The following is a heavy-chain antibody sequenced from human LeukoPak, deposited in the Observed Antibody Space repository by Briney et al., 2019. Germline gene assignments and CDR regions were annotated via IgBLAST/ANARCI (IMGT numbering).Heavy chain of an antibody. CDR3: ARNERGSGWYGVYYYYMGV. J-gene: IGHJ6*03. CDR2: INPNSGGT. V-gene: IGHV1-2*02. CDR1: GYTFTGYY. Sequence: ASVKVSCKASGYTFTGYYMHWVRQAPGQGLERMGWINPNSGGTTYAQKFQGRVTMTRDTSISTAYMELSRLRSDDTAVYYCARNERGSGWYGVYYYYMGVWGKGTTVTVSS. D-gene: IGHD6-19*01.